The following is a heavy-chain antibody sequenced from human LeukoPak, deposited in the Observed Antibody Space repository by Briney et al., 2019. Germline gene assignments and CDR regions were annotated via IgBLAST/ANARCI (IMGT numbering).Heavy chain of an antibody. CDR1: GFTFSNAR. CDR2: IRSNSDGGTI. V-gene: IGHV3-15*07. CDR3: ATEFYDST. D-gene: IGHD3-22*01. J-gene: IGHJ5*02. Sequence: GGSLRLSCATSGFTFSNARMNWVRQAPGKGLEWVGRIRSNSDGGTIDYAAPVKGRFALSRDDSKTTLYLQMNSLQTEDTAVYYCATEFYDSTWGQGTLVTVSS.